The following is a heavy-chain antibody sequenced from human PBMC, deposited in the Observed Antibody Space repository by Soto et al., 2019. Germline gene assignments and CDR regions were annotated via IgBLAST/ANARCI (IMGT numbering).Heavy chain of an antibody. J-gene: IGHJ4*02. CDR2: IRGDGSMT. V-gene: IGHV3-74*01. CDR1: GFTFSNYW. CDR3: VKEGLAADFDS. Sequence: EVHLVESGGGLVQPGGSLRLSCAASGFTFSNYWMHWVRQAPGKGLVWVSRIRGDGSMTNYADSVKGRFTISRDNAKNTLHVQMNSLRAEDPAVYYCVKEGLAADFDSWGQGTLVTVSS. D-gene: IGHD6-13*01.